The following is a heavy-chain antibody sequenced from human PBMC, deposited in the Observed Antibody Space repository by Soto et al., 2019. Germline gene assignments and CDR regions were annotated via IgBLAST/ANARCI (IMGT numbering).Heavy chain of an antibody. J-gene: IGHJ4*02. V-gene: IGHV3-20*04. D-gene: IGHD6-13*01. Sequence: GGSLRLSCAASGFTFDDYGMSWVRQAPGKGLEWVSGINWNGGSTGYADSVKGRFTISRDNAKNSLYLQMNSLRAEDTALYYCARDPNPTDGHSSSWQVPLFDYWGQGTLVTVSS. CDR2: INWNGGST. CDR1: GFTFDDYG. CDR3: ARDPNPTDGHSSSWQVPLFDY.